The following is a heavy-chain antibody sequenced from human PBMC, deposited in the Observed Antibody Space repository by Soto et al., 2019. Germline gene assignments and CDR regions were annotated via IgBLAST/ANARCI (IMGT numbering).Heavy chain of an antibody. CDR3: ARESNWNDVGAFDI. V-gene: IGHV3-48*01. J-gene: IGHJ3*02. D-gene: IGHD1-20*01. Sequence: PGGSLRLSCAASGFTFSSYSMNWVRQAPGKGLEWVSYISSSSSTIYYADSVKGRFTISRDNAKNSLYLQMNSLRAEDTAVYYCARESNWNDVGAFDIWGQGTMVTVSS. CDR2: ISSSSSTI. CDR1: GFTFSSYS.